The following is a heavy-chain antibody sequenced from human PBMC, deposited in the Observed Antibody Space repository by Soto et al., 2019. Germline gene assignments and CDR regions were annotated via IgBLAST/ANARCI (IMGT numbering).Heavy chain of an antibody. CDR3: ARERSGWADYYYGMDV. J-gene: IGHJ6*02. Sequence: PSETLSLTCTVSGDSISDDYWTWIRQPPGKALEWIGYAYYSGSTSYNPSFKSRVTIAVDTSKNQFSLKLSSVTAADTAVYYCARERSGWADYYYGMDVWGQGTTVTVSS. CDR2: AYYSGST. CDR1: GDSISDDY. D-gene: IGHD6-19*01. V-gene: IGHV4-59*01.